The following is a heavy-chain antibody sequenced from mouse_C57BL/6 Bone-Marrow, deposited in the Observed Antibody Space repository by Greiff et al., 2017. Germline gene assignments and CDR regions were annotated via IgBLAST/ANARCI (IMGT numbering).Heavy chain of an antibody. CDR1: GFSLTSYG. Sequence: VHLVESGPGLVQPSQSLSITCTVSGFSLTSYGVHWVRQSPGKGLEWLGVIWSGGSTDYNAAFISRLSISKDNSKSQVFFKMNSLQADDTAIYYCARRYGSSYGYFDVWGTGTTVTVSS. CDR3: ARRYGSSYGYFDV. D-gene: IGHD1-1*01. V-gene: IGHV2-2*01. J-gene: IGHJ1*03. CDR2: IWSGGST.